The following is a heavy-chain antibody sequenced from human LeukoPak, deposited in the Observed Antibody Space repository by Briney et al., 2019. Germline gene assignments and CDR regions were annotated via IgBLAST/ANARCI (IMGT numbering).Heavy chain of an antibody. J-gene: IGHJ4*02. CDR2: IKQDGSEK. D-gene: IGHD3-3*01. CDR3: ARVHYDFWSGYSHFDY. CDR1: GFTFSSYW. V-gene: IGHV3-7*01. Sequence: GGSLRLSCVASGFTFSSYWATWVRQAPGKGLEWVANIKQDGSEKYYVDSVKGRFTISRDNAKSSLYLQMNSLRAEDTAVYYCARVHYDFWSGYSHFDYWGQGTLVTVSS.